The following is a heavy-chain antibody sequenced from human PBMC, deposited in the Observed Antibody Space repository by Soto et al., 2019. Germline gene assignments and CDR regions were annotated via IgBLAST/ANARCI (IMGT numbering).Heavy chain of an antibody. Sequence: QVQLQESGPGLVKPSEPLSLTCTVSGGSISSYFCSWIRQPPGKGLEWIGYIYYSGSTNYNPSLKSRVTISVDTSKYQLSLKLSAVTAADTAVYYFARSWGVTFDYWGQGTLVTVSS. V-gene: IGHV4-59*01. CDR3: ARSWGVTFDY. CDR2: IYYSGST. CDR1: GGSISSYF. J-gene: IGHJ4*02. D-gene: IGHD3-16*01.